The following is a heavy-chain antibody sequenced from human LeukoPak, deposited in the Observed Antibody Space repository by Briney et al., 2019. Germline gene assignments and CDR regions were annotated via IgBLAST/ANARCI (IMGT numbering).Heavy chain of an antibody. V-gene: IGHV4-34*01. D-gene: IGHD3-10*01. J-gene: IGHJ3*02. Sequence: PSETLSLTCAVYGGSFSGYYWSWIRQPPGKGLEWIGEINHSGSTNYNPSLKSRVTISVDTSKNQFSLKLSSVTAADTAVYYCAREPAMDYYGSGRAFDIWGQGTMVTVSS. CDR1: GGSFSGYY. CDR2: INHSGST. CDR3: AREPAMDYYGSGRAFDI.